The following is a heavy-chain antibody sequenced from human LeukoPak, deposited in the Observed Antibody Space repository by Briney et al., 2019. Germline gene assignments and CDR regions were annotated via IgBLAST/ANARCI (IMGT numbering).Heavy chain of an antibody. CDR3: SRVDSYSSGWLRSVGYYYYYYYMDV. CDR2: ISPSGGST. Sequence: ASVKVSCKAFGYTFTSNYMHWVRQAPGQGPEWMGVISPSGGSTTYAQKFQGRVTLTRDMSTSTDYLELSRLRSDDTAVYYCSRVDSYSSGWLRSVGYYYYYYYMDVWGKGTTVTVSS. J-gene: IGHJ6*03. V-gene: IGHV1-46*01. D-gene: IGHD6-19*01. CDR1: GYTFTSNY.